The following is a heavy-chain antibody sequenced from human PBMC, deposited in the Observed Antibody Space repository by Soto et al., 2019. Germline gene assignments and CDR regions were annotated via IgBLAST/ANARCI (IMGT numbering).Heavy chain of an antibody. V-gene: IGHV3-21*01. D-gene: IGHD6-6*01. J-gene: IGHJ6*02. CDR3: ARELVDSYYYGMDV. CDR1: VFTFISYS. CDR2: ISSSSSYI. Sequence: SQSISFAASVFTFISYSMNWFRQAPGKGLEWVSSISSSSSYIYYADSVKGRFTISRDNAKNSLYPQMNSLRAEDTAVYYCARELVDSYYYGMDVWGQGTTVNVSS.